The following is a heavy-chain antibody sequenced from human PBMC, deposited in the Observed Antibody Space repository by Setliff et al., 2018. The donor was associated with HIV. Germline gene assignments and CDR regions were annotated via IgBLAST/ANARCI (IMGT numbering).Heavy chain of an antibody. D-gene: IGHD1-26*01. J-gene: IGHJ3*02. CDR2: ISGYSGHT. V-gene: IGHV1-18*01. CDR1: GYIFSDYD. CDR3: ARSYSGSYKAFDI. Sequence: GASVKVSCKTSGYIFSDYDVAWVRQAPGQGLEWMGWISGYSGHTKYSQKFQGRVTITRDTSASTAYMELSSLRSEDTAVYYCARSYSGSYKAFDIWGQGTMVTVSS.